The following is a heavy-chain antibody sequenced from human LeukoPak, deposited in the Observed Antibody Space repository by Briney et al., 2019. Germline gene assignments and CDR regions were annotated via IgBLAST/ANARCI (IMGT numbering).Heavy chain of an antibody. CDR2: VSAYNGNT. V-gene: IGHV1-18*01. J-gene: IGHJ4*02. CDR1: GYTFTSYG. Sequence: ASVKVSCKASGYTFTSYGISWVRQAPGQGLEWMGWVSAYNGNTNYAQKLQGRVTMTTDTSTSTAYMELRSLRSDDTVVYYCAREESYDSSGYPFDYWGQGTLVTVSS. D-gene: IGHD3-22*01. CDR3: AREESYDSSGYPFDY.